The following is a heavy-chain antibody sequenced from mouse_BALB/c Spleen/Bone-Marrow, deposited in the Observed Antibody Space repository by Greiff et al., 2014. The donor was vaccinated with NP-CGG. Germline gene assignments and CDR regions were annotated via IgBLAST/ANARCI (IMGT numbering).Heavy chain of an antibody. V-gene: IGHV5-17*02. J-gene: IGHJ2*01. Sequence: EVQRVESGGGLVQPGGSRKLSRAASGSTFSSFGMHWVRQAPEKGLEWVAYISSGSSTIFYADTVKGRFTVSRDNPKNTLFLQMTSLGSEDTAMYYCTRGGNWDDFDYWGQGTTLTVSS. CDR2: ISSGSSTI. D-gene: IGHD4-1*01. CDR3: TRGGNWDDFDY. CDR1: GSTFSSFG.